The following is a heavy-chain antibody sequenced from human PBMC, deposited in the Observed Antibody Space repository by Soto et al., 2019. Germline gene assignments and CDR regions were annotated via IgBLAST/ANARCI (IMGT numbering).Heavy chain of an antibody. V-gene: IGHV3-73*01. Sequence: GGSLRLSCAASGFSFSDAGIHWVRQAPGKGLEWVGRIRTKTHNYATAYAASVKGRFTISKDDSKNTAYLQMSSLKTEDTAVYFCTRLHFIVEPGVNFWGQGTLVTVSS. D-gene: IGHD6-13*01. CDR2: IRTKTHNYAT. J-gene: IGHJ4*02. CDR3: TRLHFIVEPGVNF. CDR1: GFSFSDAG.